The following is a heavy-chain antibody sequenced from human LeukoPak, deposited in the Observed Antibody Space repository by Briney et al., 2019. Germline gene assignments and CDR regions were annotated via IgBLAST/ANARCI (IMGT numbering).Heavy chain of an antibody. CDR3: ARATSANEYSYGIHFDY. J-gene: IGHJ4*02. CDR2: IIPSFGTV. Sequence: GASVKVSCKASGTTFRSYAINWVRQAPGQGLEWMGAIIPSFGTVKYAQKFQGRVTMTADESTSTAYMDLNYLRSDDTAVYFCARATSANEYSYGIHFDYWGQGTLVTVSS. CDR1: GTTFRSYA. V-gene: IGHV1-69*13. D-gene: IGHD5-18*01.